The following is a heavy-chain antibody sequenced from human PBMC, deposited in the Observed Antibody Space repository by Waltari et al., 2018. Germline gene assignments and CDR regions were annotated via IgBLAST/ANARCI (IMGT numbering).Heavy chain of an antibody. CDR1: GHAFDRFW. V-gene: IGHV5-51*01. CDR2: IYPGDSDT. D-gene: IGHD3-16*01. Sequence: EVQLVQSGAAVKKPGETLRIPCRDSGHAFDRFWTAWVRQWPGKGLGWMGYIYPGDSDTRYNPSFQGQVIISADKSVSTVHLQWSSLKTSDSGIYYCVRRIMTGEGTTLNWLDPWGQGTLVTVSS. CDR3: VRRIMTGEGTTLNWLDP. J-gene: IGHJ5*02.